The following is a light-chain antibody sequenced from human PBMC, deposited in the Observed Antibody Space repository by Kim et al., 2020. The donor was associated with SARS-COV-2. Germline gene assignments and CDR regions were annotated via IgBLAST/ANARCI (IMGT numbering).Light chain of an antibody. V-gene: IGKV3-15*01. CDR1: QSVSSN. Sequence: EIVMTQSPATLSVSPGERATLSCRASQSVSSNLAWYQQTPGQPPRLLIYGASTRATGTPARFSGSGSGTEFTLTISSLQSEDFAVYCCQQYNNWPPLTFGGGTKVDIK. CDR3: QQYNNWPPLT. J-gene: IGKJ4*01. CDR2: GAS.